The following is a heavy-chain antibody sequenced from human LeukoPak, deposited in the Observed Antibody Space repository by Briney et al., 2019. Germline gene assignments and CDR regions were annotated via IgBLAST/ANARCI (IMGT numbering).Heavy chain of an antibody. J-gene: IGHJ4*02. CDR3: ARVPEYYYDSSGYYPFDY. V-gene: IGHV1-2*02. CDR1: GYTFTGYY. D-gene: IGHD3-22*01. CDR2: INPNSGGT. Sequence: ASVKVSCKASGYTFTGYYMHWVRQAPGQGLEWMGWINPNSGGTNYAQKFQGRVTMTRDTSISTAYMELGRLRSDDTAVYYCARVPEYYYDSSGYYPFDYWGQGTLVTVSS.